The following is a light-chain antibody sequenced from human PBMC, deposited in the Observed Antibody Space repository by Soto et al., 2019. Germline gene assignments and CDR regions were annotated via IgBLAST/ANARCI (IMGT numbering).Light chain of an antibody. J-gene: IGLJ2*01. CDR3: CSYAGSSTAQGVV. Sequence: QSVLTQPASVSGSPGQSITISCTGTSSDVGSYNLVSWYQQHPGKAPKLMIYEGSKRPSGVSNRFSGSKSGNTASLTISGLQAEDEADYYCCSYAGSSTAQGVVFGGGTQLT. CDR2: EGS. V-gene: IGLV2-23*01. CDR1: SSDVGSYNL.